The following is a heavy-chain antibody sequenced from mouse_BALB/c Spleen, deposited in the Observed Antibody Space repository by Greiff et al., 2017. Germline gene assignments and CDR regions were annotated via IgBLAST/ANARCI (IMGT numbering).Heavy chain of an antibody. J-gene: IGHJ2*01. D-gene: IGHD2-1*01. CDR2: ISYDGSN. Sequence: EVKLVESGPGLVKPSQSLSLTCSVTGYSITSGYYWNWIRQFPGNKLEWMGYISYDGSNNYNPSLKNRISITRDTSKNQFFLKLNSVTTEDTATYYCARQIYYGNYPDYWGQGTTLTVSS. V-gene: IGHV3-6*02. CDR3: ARQIYYGNYPDY. CDR1: GYSITSGYY.